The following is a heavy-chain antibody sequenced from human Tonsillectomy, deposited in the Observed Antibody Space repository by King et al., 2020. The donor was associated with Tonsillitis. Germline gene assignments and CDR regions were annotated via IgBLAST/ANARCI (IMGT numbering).Heavy chain of an antibody. CDR2: ITIYNGNT. CDR1: GYTFTSYG. Sequence: VQLVESGAEVKKPGASVKVSCKASGYTFTSYGISWVRQAPGQGLKWMGWITIYNGNTNYAQELQGRVTMTTDTSTSTAYMELRSLRSDDTAVYYCARADSVVRGFWFDYWGQGTLVTVSS. CDR3: ARADSVVRGFWFDY. J-gene: IGHJ4*02. V-gene: IGHV1-18*01. D-gene: IGHD3-10*01.